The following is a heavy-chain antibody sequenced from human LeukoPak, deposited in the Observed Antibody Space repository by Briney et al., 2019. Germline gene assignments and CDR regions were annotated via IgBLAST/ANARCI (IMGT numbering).Heavy chain of an antibody. CDR1: GGSISSGGYS. J-gene: IGHJ4*02. Sequence: PSETLSLTCAVSGGSISSGGYSWSWIRQPPGKGLEWIGYIYHSGSTYYNPSLKSRVTISVDTSKNQFSLKLSSVTAADTAVYYCARGRLTYFDYWGQGTLVTVSS. D-gene: IGHD4/OR15-4a*01. V-gene: IGHV4-30-2*01. CDR3: ARGRLTYFDY. CDR2: IYHSGST.